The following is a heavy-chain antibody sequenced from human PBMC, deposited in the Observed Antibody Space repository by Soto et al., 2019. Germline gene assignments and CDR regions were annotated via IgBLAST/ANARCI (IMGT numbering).Heavy chain of an antibody. D-gene: IGHD5-18*01. CDR1: GYTFTSYA. J-gene: IGHJ6*02. CDR3: AIGYSYGYRDYYYGMDV. Sequence: QVQLVQSGAEVKKPGASVKVSCKASGYTFTSYAMHWVRQAPGQRLEWMGWINAGNGNTKYSQKFQGRVTITRDTSASTAYMELSSLRPEDTAVYYCAIGYSYGYRDYYYGMDVWGQGTTVTVSS. V-gene: IGHV1-3*01. CDR2: INAGNGNT.